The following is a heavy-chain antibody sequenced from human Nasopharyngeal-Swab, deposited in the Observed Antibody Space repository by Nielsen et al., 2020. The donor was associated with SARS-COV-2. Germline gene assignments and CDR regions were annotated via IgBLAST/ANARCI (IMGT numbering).Heavy chain of an antibody. CDR2: IYYSGST. V-gene: IGHV4-59*01. Sequence: WIRQPPGKGLEWIGYIYYSGSTNYNPSLKSRVTISVDTSKNQFSLKLSSVTAAGTAVYYCAREKTHYDSSGYYYLWFDPWGQGTLVTVSS. D-gene: IGHD3-22*01. J-gene: IGHJ5*02. CDR3: AREKTHYDSSGYYYLWFDP.